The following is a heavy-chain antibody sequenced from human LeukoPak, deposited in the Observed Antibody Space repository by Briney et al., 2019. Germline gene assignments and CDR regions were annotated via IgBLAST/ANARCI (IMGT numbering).Heavy chain of an antibody. CDR3: ARDLDGIAARSFDY. J-gene: IGHJ4*02. D-gene: IGHD6-6*01. CDR2: INPNSGGT. Sequence: GASVKVSCKTSGYTFTGYYMHWVRQAPGQGLEWMGWINPNSGGTNYAQKFQGRVTMTRDTSISTAYMELSRLRSDDTAVYYCARDLDGIAARSFDYWGQGTLVTVSS. V-gene: IGHV1-2*02. CDR1: GYTFTGYY.